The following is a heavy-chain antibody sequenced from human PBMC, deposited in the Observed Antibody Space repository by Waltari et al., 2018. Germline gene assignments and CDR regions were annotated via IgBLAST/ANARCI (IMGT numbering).Heavy chain of an antibody. CDR2: ISGGGDKK. D-gene: IGHD2-2*03. Sequence: DGKLVESGGGVVRPGEALRLSCAASGLTFGSDVLNWVRQAPDKGLEWVASISGGGDKKYYTDSVKGRFTISRDNFKNILYLQMNSLRVEDTATYYCARGFNEALDHWGQGTLVAVSS. J-gene: IGHJ4*02. CDR1: GLTFGSDV. V-gene: IGHV3-23*04. CDR3: ARGFNEALDH.